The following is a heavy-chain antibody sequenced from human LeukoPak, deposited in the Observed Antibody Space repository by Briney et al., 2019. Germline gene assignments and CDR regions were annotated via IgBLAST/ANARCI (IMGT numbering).Heavy chain of an antibody. D-gene: IGHD3-22*01. V-gene: IGHV1-3*01. Sequence: ASVKVSCKASGYTFTSYAMHWVRQAPGQRLEWMGWINAGNGNTKYSQKFQGRVTITRDTSASTAYMELSSLRSEDTAVYYCARVPGPNDSSGYSYDYWGQGTVVTVSS. CDR1: GYTFTSYA. CDR2: INAGNGNT. CDR3: ARVPGPNDSSGYSYDY. J-gene: IGHJ4*02.